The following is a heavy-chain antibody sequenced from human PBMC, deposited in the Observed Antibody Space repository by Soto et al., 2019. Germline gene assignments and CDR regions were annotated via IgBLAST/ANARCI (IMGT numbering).Heavy chain of an antibody. D-gene: IGHD4-4*01. Sequence: QVQLVESGGGVVQPGRSLRLSCAASGFTFSSYAMHWVRQAPGKGLEWVAVISYDGSNKYYTDSVKGRFTISRDNSKNTLYVQMNSLRAEDTAVYYCARPLWRDDYNWGYFALWGRGTLVTVSS. CDR3: ARPLWRDDYNWGYFAL. V-gene: IGHV3-30-3*01. CDR1: GFTFSSYA. CDR2: ISYDGSNK. J-gene: IGHJ2*01.